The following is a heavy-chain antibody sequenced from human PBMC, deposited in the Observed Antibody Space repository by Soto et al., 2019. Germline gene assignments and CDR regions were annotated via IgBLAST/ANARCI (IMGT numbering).Heavy chain of an antibody. V-gene: IGHV3-23*01. J-gene: IGHJ4*02. Sequence: GGSLRLSCAASGFTFSSYAMSWVRQAPGKGLEWVSGISGSGVSTYYADSVKGRFTISRDNSKSTLYLQMNSLRAEDTAVYYCAKDRESIATRSIDYWGQGTLVTVSS. CDR1: GFTFSSYA. CDR2: ISGSGVST. CDR3: AKDRESIATRSIDY. D-gene: IGHD6-6*01.